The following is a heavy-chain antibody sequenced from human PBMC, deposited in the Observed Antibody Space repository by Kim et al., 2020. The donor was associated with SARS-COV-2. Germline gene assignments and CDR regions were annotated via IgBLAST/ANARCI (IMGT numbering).Heavy chain of an antibody. CDR1: GFTFSSYA. D-gene: IGHD3-10*02. J-gene: IGHJ6*02. CDR2: ISSNGSST. V-gene: IGHV3-64*01. Sequence: GGSLRLSCAASGFTFSSYAMHWVRQAPGKGLEWVSVISSNGSSTYYANSVKGRFTISRDNSKNTLYLQMGSLRAEDMAVYYCARTVRVVFPPNGMDVWGQGTTVTVSS. CDR3: ARTVRVVFPPNGMDV.